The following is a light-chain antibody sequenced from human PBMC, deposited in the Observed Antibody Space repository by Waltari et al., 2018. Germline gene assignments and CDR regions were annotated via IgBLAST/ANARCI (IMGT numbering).Light chain of an antibody. Sequence: QSALTQPRSVSGSPGQSVTISCTGTSSAVGGYDFVSWYQQHPGKAPKVMISDVNKRPSGVADRFSGSKSGNTASLTSSGLQAEDEADYYCCSYAGSYTWVLGGGTQLTVL. CDR3: CSYAGSYTWV. CDR2: DVN. CDR1: SSAVGGYDF. J-gene: IGLJ3*02. V-gene: IGLV2-11*01.